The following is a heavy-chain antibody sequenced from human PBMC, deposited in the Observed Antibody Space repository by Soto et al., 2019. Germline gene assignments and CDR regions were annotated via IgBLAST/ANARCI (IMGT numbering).Heavy chain of an antibody. CDR3: ARGGYYDSSGSRNYYYYGMNV. V-gene: IGHV1-18*01. CDR2: ISAYDGNT. J-gene: IGHJ6*02. Sequence: GASVKVSCKDSGYTFTSYGINWVRQAPGQGLEWLGWISAYDGNTNYAQILQGRVSMTTDTSTNTAYMELRSLRSDDTAMYYCARGGYYDSSGSRNYYYYGMNVWGQGTTVTVSS. D-gene: IGHD3-22*01. CDR1: GYTFTSYG.